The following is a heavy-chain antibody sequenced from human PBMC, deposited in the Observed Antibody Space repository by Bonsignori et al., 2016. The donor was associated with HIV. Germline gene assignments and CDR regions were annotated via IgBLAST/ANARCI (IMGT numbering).Heavy chain of an antibody. D-gene: IGHD3-22*01. CDR2: ISSSGSTI. CDR3: ARGAGYYDSSGYWVYYYYYMDV. CDR1: GFTFSDYY. V-gene: IGHV3-11*01. Sequence: GGSLRLSCAASGFTFSDYYMSWIRQAPGKGLEWVSYISSSGSTIYYADSVKGRFTISRDNAKNSLYLQMNSLRAEDTAVYYCARGAGYYDSSGYWVYYYYYMDVWGKGTTVTVSS. J-gene: IGHJ6*03.